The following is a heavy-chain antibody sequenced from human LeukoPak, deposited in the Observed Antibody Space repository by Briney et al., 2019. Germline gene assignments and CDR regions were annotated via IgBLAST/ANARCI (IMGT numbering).Heavy chain of an antibody. CDR1: GGSFSGYY. D-gene: IGHD3-9*01. Sequence: SETLSLTCAVYGGSFSGYYWSWIRQPPGKGLEWIGEINHSGSNNYNPSLKSRVTISVNTSKNQFSLKLSSVTAADTAVYYCARLAGYYYYYYGMDVWGQGTTVTVSS. V-gene: IGHV4-34*01. CDR2: INHSGSN. CDR3: ARLAGYYYYYYGMDV. J-gene: IGHJ6*02.